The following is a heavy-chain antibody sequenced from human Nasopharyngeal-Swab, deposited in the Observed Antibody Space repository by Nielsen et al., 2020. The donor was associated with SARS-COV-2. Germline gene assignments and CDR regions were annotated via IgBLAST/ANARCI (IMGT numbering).Heavy chain of an antibody. CDR1: GFTFSSYW. J-gene: IGHJ4*02. CDR2: IKKDGSEK. CDR3: ARDSKVRVVGFDY. D-gene: IGHD3-10*01. V-gene: IGHV3-7*01. Sequence: GESLKISCAASGFTFSSYWMSWVRQAPGKGLEWVANIKKDGSEKYYVDSVTGRFTISSDNAKNSLYLQMNSLRAEDTAVYYCARDSKVRVVGFDYWGQGTLVTVSS.